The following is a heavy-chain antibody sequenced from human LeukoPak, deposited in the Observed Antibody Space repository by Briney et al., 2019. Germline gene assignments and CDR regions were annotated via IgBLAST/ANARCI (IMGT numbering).Heavy chain of an antibody. CDR3: TRVVVPAAMVPTYFDY. Sequence: PSETLSLTCTVSGGSISSSSYYWGWIRQPPGKGLEWIGSIYYSGSTYYNPSLKSRVTISVDTSKNQFSLKLSSVTAADTAVYYCTRVVVPAAMVPTYFDYWGQGTLVTVSS. D-gene: IGHD2-2*01. J-gene: IGHJ4*02. CDR1: GGSISSSSYY. CDR2: IYYSGST. V-gene: IGHV4-39*01.